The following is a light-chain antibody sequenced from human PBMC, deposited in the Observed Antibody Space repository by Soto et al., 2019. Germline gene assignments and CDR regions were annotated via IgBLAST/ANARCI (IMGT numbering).Light chain of an antibody. V-gene: IGKV1-39*01. CDR2: PTS. CDR1: QSISNY. Sequence: DIEMTQSPSPLSASVWDRVTITFQASQSISNYLNWYQQKPGKAPKLLIYPTSTLQSGVPSRFSGSGSGTQFTLTISTLQPEDFATYYCQQNYRTPVTFGQGTRLEIK. CDR3: QQNYRTPVT. J-gene: IGKJ5*01.